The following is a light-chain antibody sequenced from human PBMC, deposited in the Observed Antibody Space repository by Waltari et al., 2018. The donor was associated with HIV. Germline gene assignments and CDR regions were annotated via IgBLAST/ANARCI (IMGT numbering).Light chain of an antibody. CDR3: QAWDSSNVV. CDR2: QDH. J-gene: IGLJ2*01. V-gene: IGLV3-1*01. CDR1: KLGDKY. Sequence: SSELTQPPSVSVSPGQTASITCSGDKLGDKYACWYQQRPGQSPVLVIYQDHKRPSGIPGRFSGSNSGNTATLTISGAQALDEANYYCQAWDSSNVVLGGGTKLTVL.